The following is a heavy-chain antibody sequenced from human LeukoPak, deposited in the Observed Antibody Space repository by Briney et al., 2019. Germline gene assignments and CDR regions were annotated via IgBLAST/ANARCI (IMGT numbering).Heavy chain of an antibody. D-gene: IGHD3-3*01. CDR3: ARVVRPAVTIFGVATSPVYYYMDV. V-gene: IGHV4-39*01. J-gene: IGHJ6*03. CDR1: GGSISSTSYF. Sequence: PSETLSLTCTVSGGSISSTSYFWGWIRQPPGKGLEWIGTIFYSGTTYYNPSLKSRVTISVDTSKNQFSLKLSSVTAADTAVYYCARVVRPAVTIFGVATSPVYYYMDVWGKGTTVTVSS. CDR2: IFYSGTT.